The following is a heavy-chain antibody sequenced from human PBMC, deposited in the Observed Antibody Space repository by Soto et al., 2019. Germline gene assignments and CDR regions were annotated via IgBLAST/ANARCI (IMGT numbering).Heavy chain of an antibody. Sequence: SETPSLTCTVSGGSMSSNYSTWIRQYPGKGLAWIGYIYYTVSTKDNPSPKGRVTISLDTSANQFALRLTSVTSADTAVYYCARGGRYGDFCEYWVQ. J-gene: IGHJ4*02. CDR1: GGSMSSNY. V-gene: IGHV4-59*01. CDR3: ARGGRYGDFCEY. D-gene: IGHD4-17*01. CDR2: IYYTVST.